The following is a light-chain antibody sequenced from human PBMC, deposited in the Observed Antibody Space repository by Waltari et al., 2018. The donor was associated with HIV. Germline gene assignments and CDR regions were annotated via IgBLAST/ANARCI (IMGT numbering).Light chain of an antibody. CDR2: DSN. Sequence: QSVLTQPPSVSAAPGQKVTISCSGSSSNIGSNFVSWYQHLPGTAPKLLIYDSNKRPAGIPDRFSGSRSGTSDTLGITGLQTGDEADYYCGTWDSSLSAWVFGGGTKLTVL. CDR1: SSNIGSNF. V-gene: IGLV1-51*01. J-gene: IGLJ3*02. CDR3: GTWDSSLSAWV.